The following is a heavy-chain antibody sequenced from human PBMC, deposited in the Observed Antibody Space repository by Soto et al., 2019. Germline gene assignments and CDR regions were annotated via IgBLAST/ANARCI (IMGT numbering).Heavy chain of an antibody. V-gene: IGHV3-21*01. D-gene: IGHD2-15*01. CDR1: GFTFSSYS. J-gene: IGHJ6*02. Sequence: GGSLRLSCAASGFTFSSYSINFFRHSPCKGLEWVSSISSSSSYIYYADSVKGRFTISRDNAKNSLYLQMNSLRAEDTAVYYCASGYCSGGSCPSYYYYYGMDVWGQGTTVTVSS. CDR3: ASGYCSGGSCPSYYYYYGMDV. CDR2: ISSSSSYI.